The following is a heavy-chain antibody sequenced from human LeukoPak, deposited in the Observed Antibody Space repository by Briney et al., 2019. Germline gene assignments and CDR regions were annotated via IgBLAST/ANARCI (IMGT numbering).Heavy chain of an antibody. D-gene: IGHD4-17*01. CDR3: ARDIGIYGDYSFDY. CDR1: GYSISSGYY. V-gene: IGHV4-38-2*02. Sequence: PSETLSLTCTVSGYSISSGYYWGWIRQPPGKGLEWIGSIYHSGSTYYNPSLKSRVTISVDTSKNQFSLKLSSVTAADTAVYYCARDIGIYGDYSFDYWGQGTLVSVAS. CDR2: IYHSGST. J-gene: IGHJ4*02.